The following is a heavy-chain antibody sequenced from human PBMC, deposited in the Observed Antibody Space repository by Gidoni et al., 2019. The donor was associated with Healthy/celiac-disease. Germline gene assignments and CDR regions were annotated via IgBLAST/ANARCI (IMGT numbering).Heavy chain of an antibody. CDR3: ARDMMGRGAPDY. Sequence: QVQLVESGGGVVQPGRSLRLSCAASGFTFSSYAMHWVRQAPGKGLEWVAVISYDGSNKYYADSVKGRFTISRDNSKNTLYLQMNSLRAEDTAVYYCARDMMGRGAPDYWGQGTLVTVSS. J-gene: IGHJ4*02. D-gene: IGHD3-16*01. V-gene: IGHV3-30-3*01. CDR2: ISYDGSNK. CDR1: GFTFSSYA.